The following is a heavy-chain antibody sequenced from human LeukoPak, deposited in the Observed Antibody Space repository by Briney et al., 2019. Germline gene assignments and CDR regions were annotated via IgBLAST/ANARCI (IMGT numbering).Heavy chain of an antibody. Sequence: PGRSLRLSCVASGFTFRSHAMHWVRQAPGKGLEWVIVISSDGTNKYYADSVKGRFTISRDNSKNTLYLQMNSLRAEDTAVYYCAKDRAYLFDYWGQGTLVTVSS. V-gene: IGHV3-30-3*01. CDR1: GFTFRSHA. CDR3: AKDRAYLFDY. J-gene: IGHJ4*02. CDR2: ISSDGTNK.